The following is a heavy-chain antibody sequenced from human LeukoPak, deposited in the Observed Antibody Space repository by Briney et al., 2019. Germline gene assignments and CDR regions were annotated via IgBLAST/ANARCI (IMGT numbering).Heavy chain of an antibody. CDR3: VKDPSSYDILTGQPFFDY. J-gene: IGHJ4*02. CDR1: GFTFSSYA. CDR2: ISSNGGST. V-gene: IGHV3-64D*06. D-gene: IGHD3-9*01. Sequence: GGSLRLPCSASGFTFSSYAMHWVRQAPGKGLEYVSAISSNGGSTYYADSVKGRFTISRDNSKNTLYLQMSSLRAEDTAVYYCVKDPSSYDILTGQPFFDYWGQGTLVTVSS.